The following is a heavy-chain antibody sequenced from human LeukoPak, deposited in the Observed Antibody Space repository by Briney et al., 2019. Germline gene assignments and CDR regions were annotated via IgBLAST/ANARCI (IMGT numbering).Heavy chain of an antibody. V-gene: IGHV3-23*01. D-gene: IGHD2/OR15-2a*01. CDR2: INGRGDKT. CDR3: AKDRVSPGFNLFDP. Sequence: PGGSLRLSCAASGFTFSSYAMNWVRQAPGKGLEWVSAINGRGDKTYYADSVKGRFTISRDNSKSTLFLQMNSLRAEDTAIYYCAKDRVSPGFNLFDPWGQGTLVTVSS. CDR1: GFTFSSYA. J-gene: IGHJ5*02.